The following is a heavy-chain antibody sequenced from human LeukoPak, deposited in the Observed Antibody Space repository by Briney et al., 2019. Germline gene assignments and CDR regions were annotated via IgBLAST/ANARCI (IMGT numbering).Heavy chain of an antibody. CDR1: GYTFTSYG. CDR3: ARDPYYDSSGYSYSHFDY. D-gene: IGHD3-22*01. J-gene: IGHJ4*02. Sequence: GASVKVSCKASGYTFTSYGISWVRQAPGQGLEWMGWISAYNGNTNYAQKLQGRVTMTTDTSTSTAYMELRSLRSDDTAVYYCARDPYYDSSGYSYSHFDYWGQGTLVTVSS. V-gene: IGHV1-18*01. CDR2: ISAYNGNT.